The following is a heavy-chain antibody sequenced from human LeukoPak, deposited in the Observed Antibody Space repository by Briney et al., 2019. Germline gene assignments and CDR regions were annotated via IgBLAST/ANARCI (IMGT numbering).Heavy chain of an antibody. J-gene: IGHJ4*02. CDR2: IYYSGST. Sequence: PSETLSLTCTVSGGSISSGGYYWSWIRQHPGKGLEWIGYIYYSGSTYYNPSLKSRVTISVDTSKNQFSLKLSSVTAAGTAVYYCAREDDSSGYPDYWGQGTLVTVSS. V-gene: IGHV4-31*03. CDR3: AREDDSSGYPDY. CDR1: GGSISSGGYY. D-gene: IGHD3-22*01.